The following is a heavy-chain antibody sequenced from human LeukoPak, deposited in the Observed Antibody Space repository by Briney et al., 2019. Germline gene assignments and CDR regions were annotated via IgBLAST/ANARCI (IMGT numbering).Heavy chain of an antibody. CDR1: GFTFSNYA. CDR3: AKVHSSGYYGWDAFDI. D-gene: IGHD6-19*01. CDR2: ISASDGST. V-gene: IGHV3-23*01. J-gene: IGHJ3*02. Sequence: GGSLRLSCAASGFTFSNYAMNWVRQAPGKGLEWVSGISASDGSTYYADSVKGRFTISRDNSKNTLYLQMNILRAEDTAIYYCAKVHSSGYYGWDAFDIWGQGTMVTVSS.